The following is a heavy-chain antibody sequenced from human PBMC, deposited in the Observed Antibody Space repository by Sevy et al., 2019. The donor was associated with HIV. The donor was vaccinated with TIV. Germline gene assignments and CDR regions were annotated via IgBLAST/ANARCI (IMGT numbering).Heavy chain of an antibody. V-gene: IGHV3-23*01. J-gene: IGHJ4*02. D-gene: IGHD3-3*01. Sequence: GGSLRLSCAASGFTFSSYAMSWVRQAPGKGLEWVSAIGGSGGSTYYADSVKGRFTISRDNSKNTLYLQMNSLRAEDTAVYYCATSVLRFLEWLFPFDYWGQGTLVTVSS. CDR1: GFTFSSYA. CDR3: ATSVLRFLEWLFPFDY. CDR2: IGGSGGST.